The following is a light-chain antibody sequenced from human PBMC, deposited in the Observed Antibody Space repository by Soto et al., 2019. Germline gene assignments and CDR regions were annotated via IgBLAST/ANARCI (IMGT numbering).Light chain of an antibody. Sequence: EILFTQSPATLPFPPGEMATLSCTPSQSVSSSYLAWYQQKPGQAPRLLIYGASSRATGIPDRFSGSGSGTDFTLTIGTLEPEDFAVYYCQQRSNWPITFGQGTRLEIK. J-gene: IGKJ5*01. V-gene: IGKV3D-20*02. CDR2: GAS. CDR1: QSVSSSY. CDR3: QQRSNWPIT.